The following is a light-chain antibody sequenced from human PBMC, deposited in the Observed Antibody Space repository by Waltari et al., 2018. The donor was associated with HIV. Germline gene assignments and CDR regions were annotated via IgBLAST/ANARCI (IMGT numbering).Light chain of an antibody. CDR2: EVS. V-gene: IGLV2-8*01. CDR1: SSDVGSYNY. Sequence: QSALTQPPSASGSPGQSVTISCTGTSSDVGSYNYVPWYQQHPGKAPNLIIYEVSKRPSGFPDRFSGSKSGNTASLTVSGLQAEDEADYYCSSCAGSNNGVFGGGTKLTVL. CDR3: SSCAGSNNGV. J-gene: IGLJ3*02.